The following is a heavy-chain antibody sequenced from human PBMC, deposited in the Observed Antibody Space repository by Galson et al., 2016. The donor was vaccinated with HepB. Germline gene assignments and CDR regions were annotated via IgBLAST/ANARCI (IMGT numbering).Heavy chain of an antibody. D-gene: IGHD1-1*01. CDR2: ISTHSGTT. V-gene: IGHV1-18*04. Sequence: SVKVSCKASGYTFTTYGISWVRQAPGQGLEWMGWISTHSGTTNHAQELQGRMTMTTDTSTSTAYMELTNLKSDDTAVDYCVRDRERTLDYWGQGTLVSVSS. CDR3: VRDRERTLDY. CDR1: GYTFTTYG. J-gene: IGHJ4*02.